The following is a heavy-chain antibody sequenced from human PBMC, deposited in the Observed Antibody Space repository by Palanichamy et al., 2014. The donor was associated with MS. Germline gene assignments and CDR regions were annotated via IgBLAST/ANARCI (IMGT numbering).Heavy chain of an antibody. CDR3: ARRVPAVGFSP. J-gene: IGHJ5*02. Sequence: QLQLQESGPGLVKPSETLSLTCIVSGGSISSGNYYWAWIRQPPGKGLEWIGSIYYSGLTYYNPSLKSRVTISADTSKTQFSLTLYSATAADTAVYYCARRVPAVGFSPWGQGTRVTVSS. D-gene: IGHD3-16*01. V-gene: IGHV4-39*01. CDR1: GGSISSGNYY. CDR2: IYYSGLT.